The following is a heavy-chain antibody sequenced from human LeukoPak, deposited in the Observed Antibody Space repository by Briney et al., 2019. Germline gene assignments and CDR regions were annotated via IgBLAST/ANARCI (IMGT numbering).Heavy chain of an antibody. V-gene: IGHV4-59*01. CDR1: GGSISHED. CDR2: MHYAGNT. J-gene: IGHJ4*02. CDR3: ARRPNKSYFDY. Sequence: PSDTLSLTCSVSGGSISHEDWSWIRQPPGKRLEWIGYMHYAGNTNYNPSLENRVTISVDTSKNQFSLRLSSVTAADTAVYYCARRPNKSYFDYWGQGTLVTVSS.